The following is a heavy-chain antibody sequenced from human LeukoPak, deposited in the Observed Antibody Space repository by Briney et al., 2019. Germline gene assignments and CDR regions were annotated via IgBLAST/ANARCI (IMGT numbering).Heavy chain of an antibody. CDR3: AKGGGETTVEVSAAAGVFHY. CDR2: ISGTTGKT. D-gene: IGHD4-11*01. V-gene: IGHV3-23*01. CDR1: GFTFSNYI. Sequence: GGSLRLSCGASGFTFSNYIMSWVRQGPGRGLEWVSGISGTTGKTYYADSVKGRFRISRDDSKNTLYLQMDRLRAEDTAVYYCAKGGGETTVEVSAAAGVFHYWGQGTLVTVSS. J-gene: IGHJ4*02.